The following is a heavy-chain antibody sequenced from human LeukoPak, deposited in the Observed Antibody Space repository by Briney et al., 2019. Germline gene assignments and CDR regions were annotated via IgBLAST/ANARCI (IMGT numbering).Heavy chain of an antibody. Sequence: PGRCLSLSCAASRFTFSIYNTNWVRQAPGKGREGVSYISSSSSNIQYADSVKGRFTISRDNAKNSLYLQMNSLRDEDTAVYYCARSGDYGDYTGYWGQGTLVTVSS. D-gene: IGHD4-17*01. CDR2: ISSSSSNI. CDR3: ARSGDYGDYTGY. V-gene: IGHV3-48*02. J-gene: IGHJ4*02. CDR1: RFTFSIYN.